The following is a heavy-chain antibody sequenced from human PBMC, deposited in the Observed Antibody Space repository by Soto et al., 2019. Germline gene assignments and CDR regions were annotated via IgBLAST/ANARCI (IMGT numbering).Heavy chain of an antibody. CDR3: ARQYYYGDPARYGMDV. V-gene: IGHV5-51*01. CDR1: GYSFTSYW. D-gene: IGHD4-17*01. Sequence: PGESLKISCKGSGYSFTSYWIGWVRQMPGKGLEWMGIIYPGDSDTRYSPSFQGQVTISADKSISTAYLQWSSLKASDTAMYYCARQYYYGDPARYGMDVWGQGTTVTVSS. CDR2: IYPGDSDT. J-gene: IGHJ6*02.